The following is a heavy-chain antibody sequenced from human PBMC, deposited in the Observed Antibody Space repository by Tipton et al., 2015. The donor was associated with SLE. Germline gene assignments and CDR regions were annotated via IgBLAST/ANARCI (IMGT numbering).Heavy chain of an antibody. V-gene: IGHV3-9*01. J-gene: IGHJ4*02. Sequence: SLRLSCAASGFTFDDYAMHWVRQAPGKGLEWASGISWNSGSIGYADSVKGRFTISRDNAKNSLYLQMNSLRAEDTALYYRAHTIPGNYWGQGTLVTVSS. D-gene: IGHD3-3*01. CDR1: GFTFDDYA. CDR2: ISWNSGSI. CDR3: AHTIPGNY.